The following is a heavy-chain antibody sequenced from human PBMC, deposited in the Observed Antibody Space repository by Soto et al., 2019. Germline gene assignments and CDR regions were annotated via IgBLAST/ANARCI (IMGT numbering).Heavy chain of an antibody. V-gene: IGHV2-5*01. CDR3: AHRLGWLRDYYDSSGFYFDY. J-gene: IGHJ4*02. Sequence: SGPTLVNPTQTLTLTCTLSGFSLSTTGEGVGWLRQPPGKALEWLALIYWNDDKRYSPSLKNGLTVSKDTSKNQVVLTMTNVDPVDTATYYCAHRLGWLRDYYDSSGFYFDYWGQGNLVTVSS. D-gene: IGHD3-22*01. CDR2: IYWNDDK. CDR1: GFSLSTTGEG.